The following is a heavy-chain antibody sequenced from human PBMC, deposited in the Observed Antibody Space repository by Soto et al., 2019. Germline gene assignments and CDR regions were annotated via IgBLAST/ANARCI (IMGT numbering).Heavy chain of an antibody. CDR3: ARGPGGPDGPGDY. CDR2: INPNTGYT. D-gene: IGHD6-25*01. J-gene: IGHJ4*02. Sequence: ASVKVSCKASGYTFTSYDINWVRQATGQGLEWMGWINPNTGYTDYAQKFQDRVTMTGNTSITTAYMELSSLRSEDTAVYYCARGPGGPDGPGDYWGQGTLVTVSS. CDR1: GYTFTSYD. V-gene: IGHV1-8*01.